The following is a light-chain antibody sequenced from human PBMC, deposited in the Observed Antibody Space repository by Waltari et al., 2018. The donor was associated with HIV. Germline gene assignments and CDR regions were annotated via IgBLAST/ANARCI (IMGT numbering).Light chain of an antibody. CDR2: AAS. CDR3: QQYIEWPLT. Sequence: EIVMTQSPVPLSVSPGQRDTLSCRASQTIRGNIAWYQQKPGQAPRLIIFAASTMATGVPARFSGSGFGTEFTLSISDLQSEDFAIYHCQQYIEWPLTFGQGTKVEVK. J-gene: IGKJ1*01. CDR1: QTIRGN. V-gene: IGKV3-15*01.